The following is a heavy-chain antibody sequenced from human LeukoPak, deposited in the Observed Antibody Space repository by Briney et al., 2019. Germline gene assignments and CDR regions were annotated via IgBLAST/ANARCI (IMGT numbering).Heavy chain of an antibody. CDR3: ARIGPRITMVRGVITYNWFDP. V-gene: IGHV1-18*01. D-gene: IGHD3-10*01. Sequence: ASVKVSCKASGYTFTSYGVSWVRQAPGQGLEWMGWISAYNGNTNYAQKLQGRVTMTTDTSTSTAYMELRSLRSDDTAVYYCARIGPRITMVRGVITYNWFDPWGQGTLVTVSS. J-gene: IGHJ5*02. CDR1: GYTFTSYG. CDR2: ISAYNGNT.